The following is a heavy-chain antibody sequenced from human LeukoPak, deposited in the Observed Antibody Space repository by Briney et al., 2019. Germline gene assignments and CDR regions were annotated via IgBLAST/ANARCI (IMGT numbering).Heavy chain of an antibody. D-gene: IGHD4-17*01. J-gene: IGHJ4*02. CDR2: IYSGGST. V-gene: IGHV3-53*01. CDR1: EFSVGSNY. Sequence: GGSLRLSCAASEFSVGSNYMTWVRQAPGKGLEWVSLIYSGGSTYYADSVKGRFTISRDNSKNTLYLQMNSLRAEDTAVYYCAKDRPTVTTRPPFDYWGQGTLVTVSS. CDR3: AKDRPTVTTRPPFDY.